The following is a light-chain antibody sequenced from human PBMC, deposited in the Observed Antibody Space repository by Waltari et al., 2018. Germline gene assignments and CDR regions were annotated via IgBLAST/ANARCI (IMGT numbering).Light chain of an antibody. CDR3: QQYDGSSVT. V-gene: IGKV3-20*01. CDR2: GAS. Sequence: EIVLTQSPGTLSLSPGERATLSCRASQTISGSWLTWYQQKPGQAPRLVIYGASTRATAIPDRFSGSGSGTDFTLTISRLEPEDFAVYYCQQYDGSSVTLGGGTKVEIK. J-gene: IGKJ4*01. CDR1: QTISGSW.